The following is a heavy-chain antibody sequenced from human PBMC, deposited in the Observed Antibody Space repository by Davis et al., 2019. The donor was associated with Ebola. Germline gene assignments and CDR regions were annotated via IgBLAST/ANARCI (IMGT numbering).Heavy chain of an antibody. Sequence: AGSLTLSCAASGFTFSSYSMNWVRQAPGKGLEWVSYISSSSSTIYYADPVKGRFTISRDNTKNSLYLQMNSLRDEDTAVYYCARDWGRYFDWLRVYNWFDPWGQGTLVTVSS. CDR1: GFTFSSYS. CDR3: ARDWGRYFDWLRVYNWFDP. V-gene: IGHV3-48*02. J-gene: IGHJ5*02. D-gene: IGHD3-9*01. CDR2: ISSSSSTI.